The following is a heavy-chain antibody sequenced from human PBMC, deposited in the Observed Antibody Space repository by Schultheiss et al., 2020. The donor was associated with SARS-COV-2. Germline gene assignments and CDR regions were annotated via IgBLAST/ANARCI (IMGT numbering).Heavy chain of an antibody. CDR2: IWYDGSNK. V-gene: IGHV3-33*01. J-gene: IGHJ4*02. CDR1: GFTFSSYG. CDR3: ARDTDYGGNSAHY. Sequence: GGSLRLSCAASGFTFSSYGMHWVRQAPGKGLEWVAVIWYDGSNKYYADSVKGRFTISRDNSKNTLYLQMNSLRAEDTAVYYCARDTDYGGNSAHYWGQGTLVTVS. D-gene: IGHD4-23*01.